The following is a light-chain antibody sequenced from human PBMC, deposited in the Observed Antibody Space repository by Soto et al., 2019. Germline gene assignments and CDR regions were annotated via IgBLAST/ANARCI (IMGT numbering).Light chain of an antibody. CDR3: QQYSNWPWT. CDR2: GAS. Sequence: EIVMTQSPATLSVSPGERATLPCRASQSVSSNLAWYQQKPGQAPRLLIYGASTRATGIPARFSGSGSGTEFRLTISTLQPEDPEFDSCQQYSNWPWTSGQGTKVEI. CDR1: QSVSSN. J-gene: IGKJ1*01. V-gene: IGKV3-15*01.